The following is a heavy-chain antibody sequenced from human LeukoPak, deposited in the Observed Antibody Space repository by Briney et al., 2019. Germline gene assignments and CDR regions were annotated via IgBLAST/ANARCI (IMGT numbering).Heavy chain of an antibody. CDR1: GGSISSYY. CDR3: ARDSYSSGHFDY. D-gene: IGHD6-19*01. V-gene: IGHV4-59*12. J-gene: IGHJ4*02. Sequence: SETLSLTCTVSGGSISSYYWSWIRQPPGKGLEWVGDIDYSGGTNYNPSLKSRVTISVDTSKNQFSLKLSSVTAADTAVYYCARDSYSSGHFDYWGQGTLVTVSS. CDR2: IDYSGGT.